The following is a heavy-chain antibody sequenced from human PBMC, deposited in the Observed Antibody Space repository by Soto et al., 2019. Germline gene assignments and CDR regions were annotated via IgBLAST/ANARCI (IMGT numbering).Heavy chain of an antibody. CDR3: ARDSYYDTTGYYPRHNWFGP. CDR2: ISSSGYTI. Sequence: GGSLRLSCVVSGFIFSNSEMNWVRQAPGKGLEWVSYISSSGYTIHYADSVKGRFTVSRDNAKNSLFLQMNSLRVDDTAIYYCARDSYYDTTGYYPRHNWFGPWGQGTLVTVSS. CDR1: GFIFSNSE. V-gene: IGHV3-48*03. D-gene: IGHD3-22*01. J-gene: IGHJ5*02.